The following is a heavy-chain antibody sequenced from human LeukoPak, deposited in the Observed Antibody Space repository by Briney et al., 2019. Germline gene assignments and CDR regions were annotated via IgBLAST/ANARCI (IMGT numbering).Heavy chain of an antibody. CDR2: ISAYNGNT. CDR3: ARVGPLRYFDWFSYLDY. V-gene: IGHV1-18*01. CDR1: GYTFTSYG. D-gene: IGHD3-9*01. Sequence: ASVKVSCKASGYTFTSYGISWVRQAPGQGLEWMGWISAYNGNTNYAQKLQGRVTMTTDTSTSTAYMELRSLRSDDTAVYYCARVGPLRYFDWFSYLDYWGQGTLVTVSS. J-gene: IGHJ4*02.